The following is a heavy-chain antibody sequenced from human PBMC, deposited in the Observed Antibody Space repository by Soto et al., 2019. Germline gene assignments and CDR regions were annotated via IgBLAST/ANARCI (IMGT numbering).Heavy chain of an antibody. J-gene: IGHJ4*02. CDR3: AKDLVYYYDSSGYYGYTG. D-gene: IGHD3-22*01. CDR1: GFTFSSYA. Sequence: GGSLRLSCAASGFTFSSYAMSWVRQAPGKGLEWVSAISGSGGSTYYADSVKGRFTISRDNSKNTLYLQMNSLRAEDTAVYYCAKDLVYYYDSSGYYGYTGWGQGTLVTVLL. V-gene: IGHV3-23*01. CDR2: ISGSGGST.